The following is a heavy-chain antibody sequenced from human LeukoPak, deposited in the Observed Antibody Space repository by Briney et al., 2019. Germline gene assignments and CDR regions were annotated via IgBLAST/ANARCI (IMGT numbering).Heavy chain of an antibody. Sequence: ASVKVSCKASGYTFTVYYMHWVRQAPGQGLEWMGWINPNSGGTNYAQKFQGRVTMTRDTSISTAYMEVSSLRSDDTAVYYCAKGAAARDIFDYWGQGTLVTVSS. J-gene: IGHJ4*02. V-gene: IGHV1-2*02. D-gene: IGHD2-2*01. CDR2: INPNSGGT. CDR3: AKGAAARDIFDY. CDR1: GYTFTVYY.